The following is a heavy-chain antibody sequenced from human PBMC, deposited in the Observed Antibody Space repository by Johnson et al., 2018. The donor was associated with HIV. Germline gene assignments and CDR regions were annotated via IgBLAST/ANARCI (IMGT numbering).Heavy chain of an antibody. V-gene: IGHV3-53*01. Sequence: EVQLVESGGGLIQPGGSLRLSCAASGFTVSSNYMSWVRQAPGKGLEWVSVIYSGGSPYYADPVKGRFTISRDNSKNTLYLQMNSLRAEDTAVYYCARGRKDMEAADGLDNDAFDMWGQGTLVTVSS. CDR1: GFTVSSNY. D-gene: IGHD6-13*01. CDR2: IYSGGSP. J-gene: IGHJ3*02. CDR3: ARGRKDMEAADGLDNDAFDM.